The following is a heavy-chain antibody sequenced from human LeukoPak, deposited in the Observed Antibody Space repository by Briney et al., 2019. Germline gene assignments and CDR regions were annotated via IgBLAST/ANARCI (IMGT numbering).Heavy chain of an antibody. CDR3: AKGDCSSTSCYTFDY. D-gene: IGHD2-2*02. J-gene: IGHJ4*02. CDR1: GFTFDDYA. V-gene: IGHV3-9*01. Sequence: GGSRRLSCAASGFTFDDYAMHWVRQAPGKGLEWVSAISWNSGSIGYADSVKGRFTISRDNAKNSLYLQMNSLRAEDTALYYCAKGDCSSTSCYTFDYWGQGTLVTVSS. CDR2: ISWNSGSI.